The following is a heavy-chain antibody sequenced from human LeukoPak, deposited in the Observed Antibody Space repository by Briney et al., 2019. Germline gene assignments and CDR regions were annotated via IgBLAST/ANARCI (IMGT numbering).Heavy chain of an antibody. J-gene: IGHJ4*02. CDR2: ISFDGSNK. CDR1: GFTFSNYA. CDR3: ARSYGSSWYHY. V-gene: IGHV3-30-3*01. Sequence: GGSLRLSCAVSGFTFSNYAIHWVRQAPGKGLEWVALISFDGSNKYYADSVKGRFTISRDNSKNTLHLQMNSLRAEDTAVYYCARSYGSSWYHYWGQGTLVTVSS. D-gene: IGHD6-13*01.